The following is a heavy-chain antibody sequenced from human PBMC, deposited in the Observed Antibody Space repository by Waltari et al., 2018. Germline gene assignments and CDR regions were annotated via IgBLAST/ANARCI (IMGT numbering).Heavy chain of an antibody. D-gene: IGHD3-3*01. CDR2: IIPILGIA. V-gene: IGHV1-69*10. CDR1: GGTFSSYA. CDR3: ARGSSYYDFWCGYYPDYYYYYMYV. J-gene: IGHJ6*03. Sequence: QVQLVQSGAEVKKPGSSVKVSCKASGGTFSSYAISWVRQAPGQGLEWMGGIIPILGIANYAQKFQGRVTITADKSTSTAYMELSSLRSEDTAVYYCARGSSYYDFWCGYYPDYYYYYMYVWGKGTTVTVSS.